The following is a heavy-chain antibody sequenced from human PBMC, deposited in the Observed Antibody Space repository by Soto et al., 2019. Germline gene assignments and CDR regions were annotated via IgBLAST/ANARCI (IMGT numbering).Heavy chain of an antibody. Sequence: PGGSLRLSCGASGFTFSGYEMNWVRKAPGKGLEWVSYISGSGSTIYYADSVKGRFTISRDNAKDSLYLQMNSLRAEDTAVYYCAREVVVFGVIIPTPMDVWGQGTTVTVSS. CDR3: AREVVVFGVIIPTPMDV. V-gene: IGHV3-48*03. D-gene: IGHD3-22*01. CDR1: GFTFSGYE. CDR2: ISGSGSTI. J-gene: IGHJ6*02.